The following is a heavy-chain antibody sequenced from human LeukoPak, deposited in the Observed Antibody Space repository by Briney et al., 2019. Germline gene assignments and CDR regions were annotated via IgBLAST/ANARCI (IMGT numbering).Heavy chain of an antibody. CDR2: INHSGST. D-gene: IGHD5-24*01. Sequence: PSETLSLTCAVYGGSFSGYYWSWIRQPPGKGLEWIGEINHSGSTNYNPSLKSRFTISVDTSKNQFSLKLSSVTAADTAVYYCASSVEMATPFDYWGQGTLVTVSS. CDR3: ASSVEMATPFDY. CDR1: GGSFSGYY. J-gene: IGHJ4*02. V-gene: IGHV4-34*01.